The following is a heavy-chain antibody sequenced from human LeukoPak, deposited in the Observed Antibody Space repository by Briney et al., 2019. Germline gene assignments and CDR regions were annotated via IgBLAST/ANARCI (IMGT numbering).Heavy chain of an antibody. Sequence: GASVKVSCKASGYTFTSYDINWVRQATGQGLEWMGWMNPNSGNTGYAQKFQGRVTMTRNTSISTAYMELSSLRSEDTAVCYCARGRGWRIQLWEFDYWGQGTLVTVSS. CDR3: ARGRGWRIQLWEFDY. V-gene: IGHV1-8*01. J-gene: IGHJ4*02. CDR1: GYTFTSYD. CDR2: MNPNSGNT. D-gene: IGHD5-18*01.